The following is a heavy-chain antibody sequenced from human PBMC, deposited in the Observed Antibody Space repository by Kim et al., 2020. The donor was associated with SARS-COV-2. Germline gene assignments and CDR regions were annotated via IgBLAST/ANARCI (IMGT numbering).Heavy chain of an antibody. Sequence: SETLSLTCTVSGGSISSYYWSWIRQPAGKGLEWIGRIYTSGSTNYNPSLKSRVTMSVDTSKNQFSLKLSSVTAADTAVYYCARDRARVVVMFAFDIWGQGTMVTVSS. CDR3: ARDRARVVVMFAFDI. V-gene: IGHV4-4*07. J-gene: IGHJ3*02. D-gene: IGHD3-22*01. CDR1: GGSISSYY. CDR2: IYTSGST.